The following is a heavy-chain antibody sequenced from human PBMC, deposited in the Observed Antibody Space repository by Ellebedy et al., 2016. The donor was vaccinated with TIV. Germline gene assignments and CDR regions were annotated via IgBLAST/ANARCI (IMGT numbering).Heavy chain of an antibody. V-gene: IGHV1-2*04. CDR3: ARGMKLGIVWYHFDY. CDR1: GYTFTGYY. D-gene: IGHD7-27*01. J-gene: IGHJ4*02. Sequence: AASVKVSCKASGYTFTGYYMHWVRQAPGQGLEWMGWINPNSGGTNYAQKFQGWVTMTRDTSISTAYMDLSRLRSDDTAVYYCARGMKLGIVWYHFDYWGQGTLVTVSS. CDR2: INPNSGGT.